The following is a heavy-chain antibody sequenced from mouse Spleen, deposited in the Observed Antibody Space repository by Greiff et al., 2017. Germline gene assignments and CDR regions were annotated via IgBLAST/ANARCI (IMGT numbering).Heavy chain of an antibody. D-gene: IGHD2-2*01. CDR2: IDPANGNT. Sequence: VQLQQSGAELVKPGASVKLSCTASGFNIKDTYMHWVKQRPEQGLEWIGRIDPANGNTKYDPKFQGKATITADTSSNTAYLQLSSLTSEDTAVYYCAMGLYGYDFAYWGQGTLVTVSA. J-gene: IGHJ3*01. V-gene: IGHV14-3*02. CDR3: AMGLYGYDFAY. CDR1: GFNIKDTY.